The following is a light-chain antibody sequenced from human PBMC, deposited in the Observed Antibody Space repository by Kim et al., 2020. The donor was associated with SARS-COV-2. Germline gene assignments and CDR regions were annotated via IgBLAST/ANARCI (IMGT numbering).Light chain of an antibody. V-gene: IGLV1-47*01. CDR3: AARDDTLSGFL. J-gene: IGLJ1*01. CDR1: ISNIGSHA. Sequence: RVTISFYESISNIGSHALYYYQQFPGTAPKLLIYRNDQRPSGVPDRFSGSKSGTSASLAISGLRSADEADYYCAARDDTLSGFLFGGGTKVTVL. CDR2: RND.